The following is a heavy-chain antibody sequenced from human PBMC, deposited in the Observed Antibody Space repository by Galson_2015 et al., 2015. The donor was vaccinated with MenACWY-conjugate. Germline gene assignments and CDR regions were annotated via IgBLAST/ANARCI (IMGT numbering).Heavy chain of an antibody. CDR2: ISSDSET. J-gene: IGHJ3*01. CDR3: AREKPSTVVVSAFDF. V-gene: IGHV3-48*01. CDR1: GFAFSSYN. Sequence: SLRLSCAASGFAFSSYNMDWVRQAPGKGLEWVAHISSDSETKYGDSVWGRFTVTRDDAQKSLYLLINSLRVEDTAVYYCAREKPSTVVVSAFDFWGQGTMVTVSS. D-gene: IGHD2-15*01.